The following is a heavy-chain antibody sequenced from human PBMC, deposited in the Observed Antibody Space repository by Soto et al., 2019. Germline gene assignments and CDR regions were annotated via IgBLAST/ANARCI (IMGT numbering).Heavy chain of an antibody. J-gene: IGHJ6*02. D-gene: IGHD3-16*01. CDR1: GYRFSSYW. V-gene: IGHV5-51*01. CDR3: ARQGSNGAYYYYGMDV. CDR2: IYPGDSDT. Sequence: GASLKISCKGSGYRFSSYWIAWVRQMPGKGLEWMGIIYPGDSDTRYSPSFEGQVTISADKSNSTAYLQWSSLKASDTAMYYCARQGSNGAYYYYGMDVWGQGTAVTVS.